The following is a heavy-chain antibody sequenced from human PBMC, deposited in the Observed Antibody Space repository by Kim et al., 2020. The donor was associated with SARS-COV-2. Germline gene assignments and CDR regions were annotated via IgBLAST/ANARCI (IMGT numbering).Heavy chain of an antibody. CDR2: SEPKTRNFRT. Sequence: GGSLRLSCAASGFKLSDHYMDWVRQTPGKGLEWVVRSEPKTRNFRTNYAASVKGRFILSRDDSKNSLYLQMNSLEVEDTAVYFCVRGFQGLDPWGQGTLVTVSS. J-gene: IGHJ5*02. CDR1: GFKLSDHY. CDR3: VRGFQGLDP. V-gene: IGHV3-72*01.